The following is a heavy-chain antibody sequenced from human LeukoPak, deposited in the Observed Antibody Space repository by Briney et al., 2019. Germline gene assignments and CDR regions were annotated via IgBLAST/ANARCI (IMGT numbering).Heavy chain of an antibody. V-gene: IGHV3-33*01. J-gene: IGHJ6*02. CDR2: IWYDGSNK. CDR1: GFTFSSYG. Sequence: GRSLRLSCAASGFTFSSYGMHWVRQAPGKGLEWVAVIWYDGSNKYYADSVKGRFTISRDNSKNTLYLQMNSQRAEDTAVYYCARDNSGYGPYVLDVWGQGTTVTVSS. CDR3: ARDNSGYGPYVLDV. D-gene: IGHD3-22*01.